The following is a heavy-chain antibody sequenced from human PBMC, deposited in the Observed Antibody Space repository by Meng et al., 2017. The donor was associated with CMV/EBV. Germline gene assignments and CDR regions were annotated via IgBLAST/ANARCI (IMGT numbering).Heavy chain of an antibody. CDR2: IIPVFETA. J-gene: IGHJ4*02. D-gene: IGHD1-26*01. Sequence: QVQRAQCAAKVKKPGSSVKVSCKSSGGTFSTFAISWVRQAPGEGLEGMGGIIPVFETANDAERFQDRVTITADDSTTTAYMELSSLRADDTALYFCARGGDSWYSDYWGQGTLVTVSS. CDR3: ARGGDSWYSDY. CDR1: GGTFSTFA. V-gene: IGHV1-69*12.